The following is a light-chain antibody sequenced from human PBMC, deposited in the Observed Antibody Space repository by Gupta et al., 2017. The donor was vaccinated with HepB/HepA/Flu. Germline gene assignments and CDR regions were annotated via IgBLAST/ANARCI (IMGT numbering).Light chain of an antibody. J-gene: IGKJ4*01. V-gene: IGKV3-15*01. Sequence: VMTQSPFTLSVSPVERVTLACRASPSVISNLAWYQQKPGQAPRLIIFDVSTRATSSPARFSSSGYGTAFSLTISSLQAGDFAVYFCQQYDNWPLTFGGGTKVEI. CDR2: DVS. CDR3: QQYDNWPLT. CDR1: PSVISN.